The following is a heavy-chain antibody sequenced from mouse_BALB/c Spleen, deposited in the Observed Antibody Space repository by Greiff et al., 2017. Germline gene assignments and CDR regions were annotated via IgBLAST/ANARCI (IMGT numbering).Heavy chain of an antibody. D-gene: IGHD1-1*01. Sequence: EVHLVESGPELVKPGASVKMSCKASGYTFTSYVMHWVKQKPGQGLEWIGYINPYNDGTKYNEKFKGKATLTSDKSSSTAYMELSSLTSEDSAVYYCARDYYGSSYNYWGQGTTLTVSS. V-gene: IGHV1-14*01. CDR2: INPYNDGT. J-gene: IGHJ2*01. CDR1: GYTFTSYV. CDR3: ARDYYGSSYNY.